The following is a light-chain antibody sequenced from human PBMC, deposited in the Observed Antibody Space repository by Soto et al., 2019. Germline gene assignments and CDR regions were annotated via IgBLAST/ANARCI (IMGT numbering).Light chain of an antibody. J-gene: IGKJ4*01. CDR2: GAS. V-gene: IGKV3-15*01. Sequence: EIVMTQSPATLSLSPGETATLSCRASQSVHSNLAWFQQNPGQASRLLIYGASSMATGIPVRFCGSGSGTEFTLTTSSLQPEDFAVYYYQQYTDWPSGTFGGGTKVGIK. CDR1: QSVHSN. CDR3: QQYTDWPSGT.